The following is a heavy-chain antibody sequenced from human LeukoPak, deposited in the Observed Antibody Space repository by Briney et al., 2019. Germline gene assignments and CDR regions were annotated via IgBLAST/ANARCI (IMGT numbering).Heavy chain of an antibody. V-gene: IGHV4-61*01. CDR3: ARLYCSRTSCYYSN. CDR2: IYYSGSS. Sequence: PSETLSLTCPVSGGSVSSVSYYWSWLRQPPGKGLEWLGYIYYSGSSSYNPALKSRVTISLDTAKNQFSLKLSSVTAADTAIYYCARLYCSRTSCYYSNWGQGTLVTVSS. J-gene: IGHJ4*02. D-gene: IGHD2-2*01. CDR1: GGSVSSVSYY.